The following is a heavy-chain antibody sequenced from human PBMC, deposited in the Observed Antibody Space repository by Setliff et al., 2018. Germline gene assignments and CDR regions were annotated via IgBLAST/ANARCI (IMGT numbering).Heavy chain of an antibody. V-gene: IGHV3-30*03. D-gene: IGHD2-15*01. CDR2: LSDDGSNE. CDR3: ARDLEGYCSGGTCYSRAWFDP. Sequence: GSLRLSCAASGFTVSSFSMHWVRQAPVKGLDWVATLSDDGSNEFYAHSVKGRFTIFRDNSKNTLYLQMSSLRADDTAMYYCARDLEGYCSGGTCYSRAWFDPWGQGTPVTVSS. CDR1: GFTVSSFS. J-gene: IGHJ5*02.